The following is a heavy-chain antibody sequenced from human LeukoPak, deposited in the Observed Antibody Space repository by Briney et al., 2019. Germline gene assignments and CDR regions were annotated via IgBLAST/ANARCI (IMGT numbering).Heavy chain of an antibody. CDR2: IIPIFGTA. CDR3: ARDSGDIVVVVAATGLDP. CDR1: GGTFSSYA. J-gene: IGHJ5*02. D-gene: IGHD2-15*01. Sequence: SAKVSCKASGGTFSSYAISWVRQAPGQGLEWMGRIIPIFGTANYAQKFQGRVTITTDESTSTAYMELSSLRSEDTAVYYCARDSGDIVVVVAATGLDPWGQGTLVTVSS. V-gene: IGHV1-69*05.